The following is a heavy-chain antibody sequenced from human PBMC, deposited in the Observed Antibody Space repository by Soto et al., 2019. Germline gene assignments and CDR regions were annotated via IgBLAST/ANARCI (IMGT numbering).Heavy chain of an antibody. J-gene: IGHJ4*02. V-gene: IGHV1-2*02. CDR2: INPNSAGSGT. CDR1: GYIFTDNY. Sequence: QVLLVQSGAEVKKPGGSVKVSCKASGYIFTDNYIHWVRQAPGEGLEWMGWINPNSAGSGTRLAQKFQGRVNMTRDTAVSTAFMELSGWTSDDTAVYFCARDAVGDSCYFESWGQGTLVTVSS. CDR3: ARDAVGDSCYFES. D-gene: IGHD6-6*01.